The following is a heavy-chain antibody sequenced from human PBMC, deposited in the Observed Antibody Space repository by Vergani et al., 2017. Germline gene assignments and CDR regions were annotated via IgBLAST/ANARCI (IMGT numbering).Heavy chain of an antibody. D-gene: IGHD6-19*01. CDR1: GDSISSGSYY. V-gene: IGHV4-61*02. Sequence: QVQLQESGPGLVKPSQTLSLTCTVSGDSISSGSYYWSWIRQPAGQGLEWIGRIYARGSTNYNPSLRSRVTISVDTSKNQFSLKLGSVTAADTAVYYCARGAYSTGLYEVSSYYYYGKDVWGQGATVTVSS. J-gene: IGHJ6*02. CDR3: ARGAYSTGLYEVSSYYYYGKDV. CDR2: IYARGST.